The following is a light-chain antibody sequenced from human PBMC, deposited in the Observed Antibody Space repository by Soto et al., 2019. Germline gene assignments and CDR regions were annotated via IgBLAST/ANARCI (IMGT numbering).Light chain of an antibody. CDR2: DVN. CDR1: SSDVGGYNY. Sequence: QSALTQPASVSGSPGQSITISCTGTSSDVGGYNYVSWYQQHPGKAPKLMIYDVNNRPSGVSNRFSGSKSGNTASLTISGLQAEDEADDDCSSYTGSSTYVVFGGGTKLTVL. CDR3: SSYTGSSTYVV. V-gene: IGLV2-14*01. J-gene: IGLJ2*01.